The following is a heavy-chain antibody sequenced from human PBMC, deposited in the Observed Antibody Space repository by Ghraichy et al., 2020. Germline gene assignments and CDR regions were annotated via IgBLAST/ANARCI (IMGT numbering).Heavy chain of an antibody. CDR1: GFTSGFTFRDYA. V-gene: IGHV3-64*01. CDR3: AREKYSSIDGDYFDY. CDR2: ISSNGGNT. J-gene: IGHJ4*02. Sequence: GGSLRLSCAASGFTSGFTFRDYAMHWVRQTPGKGLQYVSGISSNGGNTYYANSVKGRFTISRDNSKNTLYLQMGSLRAEDMAVYYCAREKYSSIDGDYFDYWGQGTLVTVSS. D-gene: IGHD6-13*01.